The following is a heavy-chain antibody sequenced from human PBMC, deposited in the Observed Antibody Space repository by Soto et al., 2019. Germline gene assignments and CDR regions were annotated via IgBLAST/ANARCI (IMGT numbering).Heavy chain of an antibody. Sequence: PGGSLRLSCAASGFTFSSYGMHWVRQAPGKGLEWVAVISYDGSNKYYADSVKGRFTISRDNSKNTLYLQRNSLRAEDTAVYYCAKDPQGSLNWFDPWGQGTLVTVSS. CDR2: ISYDGSNK. D-gene: IGHD3-10*01. CDR1: GFTFSSYG. V-gene: IGHV3-30*18. J-gene: IGHJ5*02. CDR3: AKDPQGSLNWFDP.